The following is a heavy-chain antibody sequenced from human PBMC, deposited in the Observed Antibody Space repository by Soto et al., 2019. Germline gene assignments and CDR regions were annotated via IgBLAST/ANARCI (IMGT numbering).Heavy chain of an antibody. J-gene: IGHJ6*02. D-gene: IGHD3-10*01. V-gene: IGHV1-18*01. CDR1: GYTFTNYD. CDR3: ARGYYYGSGRPTPGGMDV. CDR2: ISTYTGNT. Sequence: QVHLVQSGAEVKKPGASVKVSCKASGYTFTNYDINWVRQAPGQGLEWKGWISTYTGNTNYAQKLQGRVTMTTDTSPSTAYMELRSLRSDDTAVYYCARGYYYGSGRPTPGGMDVWGQGTTVTVSS.